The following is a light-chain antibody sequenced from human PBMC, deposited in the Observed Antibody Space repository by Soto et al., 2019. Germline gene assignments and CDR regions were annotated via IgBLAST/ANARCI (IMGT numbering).Light chain of an antibody. CDR1: RNVLYSSNNKHY. Sequence: DIVMTQSPDSLAVSLGERATINCKSSRNVLYSSNNKHYLAWYQQKPGQPPKLLIYWASTRESGVPDRFSGSGSWTDFTLTISSLQAEDVAVYYCQQYHILPWTFGQGTKVEIK. V-gene: IGKV4-1*01. CDR2: WAS. J-gene: IGKJ1*01. CDR3: QQYHILPWT.